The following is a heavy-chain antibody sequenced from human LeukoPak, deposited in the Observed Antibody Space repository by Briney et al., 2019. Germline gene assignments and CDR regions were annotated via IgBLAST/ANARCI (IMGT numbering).Heavy chain of an antibody. V-gene: IGHV3-7*01. J-gene: IGHJ4*02. CDR3: ARERYSYGETHFDY. Sequence: GALRLSFAASGFIFCRFWMSWVRPAPGEGVGWGGHNKQDESEKNYVDSVKGRFTISRDNAKNSLYLQMNSLRAEDTAVYYCARERYSYGETHFDYWGQGTLVTVSS. CDR1: GFIFCRFW. CDR2: NKQDESEK. D-gene: IGHD5-18*01.